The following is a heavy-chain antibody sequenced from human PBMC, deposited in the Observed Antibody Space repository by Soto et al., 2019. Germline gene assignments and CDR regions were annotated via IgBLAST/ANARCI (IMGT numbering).Heavy chain of an antibody. CDR3: ARIGPNYDSSGYLDY. D-gene: IGHD3-22*01. CDR1: GFSLSTIGMC. Sequence: SGPTLGDATQTLTLTCTFSGFSLSTIGMCVSWIRQPPGKALEWLALIDWDDDKYYSTSLKTRLTISKDTSKNQVVLTMTNMDPVDTATYYCARIGPNYDSSGYLDYWGQGTLVTVSS. CDR2: IDWDDDK. V-gene: IGHV2-70*01. J-gene: IGHJ4*02.